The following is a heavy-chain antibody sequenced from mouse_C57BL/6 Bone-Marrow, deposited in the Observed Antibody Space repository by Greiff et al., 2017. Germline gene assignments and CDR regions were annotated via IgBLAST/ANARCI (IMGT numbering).Heavy chain of an antibody. V-gene: IGHV1-81*01. CDR3: ARGGGRYFDY. Sequence: QVQLKESGAELARPGASVKLSCKASGYTFTSYGISWVKQRTGQGLEWIGEIYPRSGNTYYNEKFKGKATLTADKSSSTAYMELRSLTSEDSAVYFCARGGGRYFDYWGQGTTLTVSS. CDR1: GYTFTSYG. CDR2: IYPRSGNT. J-gene: IGHJ2*01.